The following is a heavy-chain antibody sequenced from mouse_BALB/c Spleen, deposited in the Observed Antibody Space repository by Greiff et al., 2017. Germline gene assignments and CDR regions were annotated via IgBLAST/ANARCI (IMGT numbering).Heavy chain of an antibody. CDR3: AIDSSGSTFFDY. V-gene: IGHV1-63*02. CDR1: GYTFTNYW. D-gene: IGHD3-2*01. CDR2: IYPGGGYT. J-gene: IGHJ2*01. Sequence: QVQLQQSGAELVRPGTSVKISCKASGYTFTNYWLGWVKQRPGHGLEWIGDIYPGGGYTNYNEKFKGKATLTADTSSSTAYMQLSSLTSEDSAVYFCAIDSSGSTFFDYWGQGTTLAVSS.